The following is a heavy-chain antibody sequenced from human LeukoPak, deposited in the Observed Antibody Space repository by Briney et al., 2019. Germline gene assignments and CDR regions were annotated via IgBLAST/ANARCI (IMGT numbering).Heavy chain of an antibody. V-gene: IGHV3-7*01. Sequence: GGSLRLSCAASGFTFSNYWMSWVRQAPGKGLEWVANIKQDGSEKYYVDSVKGRFTISRDNAKNSRYLQMNSLRAEDTAVYYCARIKPITIFGVVKSYYMDVWGKGTTVTVSS. CDR3: ARIKPITIFGVVKSYYMDV. D-gene: IGHD3-3*01. CDR1: GFTFSNYW. CDR2: IKQDGSEK. J-gene: IGHJ6*03.